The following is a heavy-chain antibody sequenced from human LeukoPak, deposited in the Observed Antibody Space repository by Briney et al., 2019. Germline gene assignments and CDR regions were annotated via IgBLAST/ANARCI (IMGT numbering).Heavy chain of an antibody. CDR2: MNPNSGNT. CDR1: GYTFTSYD. CDR3: ARYGSYSSSLALDP. Sequence: GASVKVSCKASGYTFTSYDINWVRQATGQGLEWMGWMNPNSGNTGYAQKFQGRVTMTRNTSIGTAYMELSSLRSEDTAVYYCARYGSYSSSLALDPWGQGTLVTVSS. V-gene: IGHV1-8*01. J-gene: IGHJ5*02. D-gene: IGHD6-13*01.